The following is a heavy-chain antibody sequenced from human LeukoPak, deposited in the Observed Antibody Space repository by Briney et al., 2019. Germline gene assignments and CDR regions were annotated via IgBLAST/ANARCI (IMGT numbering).Heavy chain of an antibody. CDR3: ARFVGSSSAY. Sequence: GGSLRLSCAASGFTFSRYDMHWVRQAPGKGLEWVSAIGTAGDTYYPGSVKGRFTISRENVKNSLFLQMNSLRVEDTAVYYCARFVGSSSAYWGQGTLVTVSS. V-gene: IGHV3-13*01. J-gene: IGHJ4*02. D-gene: IGHD6-6*01. CDR1: GFTFSRYD. CDR2: IGTAGDT.